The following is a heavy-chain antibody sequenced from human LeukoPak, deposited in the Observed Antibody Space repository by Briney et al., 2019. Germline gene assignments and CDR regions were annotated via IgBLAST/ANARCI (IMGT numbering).Heavy chain of an antibody. CDR2: ISGNGGGT. CDR1: GLTFSSYA. D-gene: IGHD3-10*01. J-gene: IGHJ4*02. CDR3: ARDWAYGSGSYRGY. V-gene: IGHV3-23*01. Sequence: GGSLRLSCAASGLTFSSYAMSCVRQAPGKGLEWVSGISGNGGGTYYADSVKGRFTISRDNSKNTLYLQMNSLRAEDTAVYYCARDWAYGSGSYRGYWGQGTLVTVSS.